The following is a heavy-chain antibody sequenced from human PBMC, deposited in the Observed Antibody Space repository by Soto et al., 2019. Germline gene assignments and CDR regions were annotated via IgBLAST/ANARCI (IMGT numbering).Heavy chain of an antibody. Sequence: SVKVSCKASGGTFSSYAISWVRQAPGQGLEWMGGIIPIFGTANYAQKFQGRVTITADKSTSTAYMELSSLRSEDTAVYYCARARVGRDGVIYYYYGMDVWGQGTTVTVS. CDR3: ARARVGRDGVIYYYYGMDV. CDR2: IIPIFGTA. J-gene: IGHJ6*02. V-gene: IGHV1-69*06. CDR1: GGTFSSYA. D-gene: IGHD2-21*01.